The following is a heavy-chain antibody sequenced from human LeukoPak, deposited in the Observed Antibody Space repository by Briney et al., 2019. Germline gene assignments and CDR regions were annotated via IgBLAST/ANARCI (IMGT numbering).Heavy chain of an antibody. CDR3: AKDIYFEAVAGTPHDY. CDR2: ISYDGSNK. V-gene: IGHV3-30*18. J-gene: IGHJ4*02. D-gene: IGHD6-19*01. Sequence: GGSLRLSCAASGFTFSSYGMHWVRQAPGKGLEWVAVISYDGSNKYYADSVKGRFTISRDNSKNTLYLQMNSLRAEDTAVYYCAKDIYFEAVAGTPHDYWGQGTLVTVSS. CDR1: GFTFSSYG.